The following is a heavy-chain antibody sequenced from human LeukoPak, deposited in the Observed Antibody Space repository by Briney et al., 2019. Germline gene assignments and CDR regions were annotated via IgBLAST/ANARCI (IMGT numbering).Heavy chain of an antibody. CDR3: ARDRDSNWYPYHDH. V-gene: IGHV3-7*03. Sequence: GGSLRLSCAASGFTLNNAWMSWVRQAPGKGLEWLANIKQDGSQKYYVDSVKGRITISRDNAKNSLYLQMNSLGAEDTAVYYCARDRDSNWYPYHDHWSQGTLVSVSS. CDR2: IKQDGSQK. CDR1: GFTLNNAW. D-gene: IGHD4-11*01. J-gene: IGHJ4*02.